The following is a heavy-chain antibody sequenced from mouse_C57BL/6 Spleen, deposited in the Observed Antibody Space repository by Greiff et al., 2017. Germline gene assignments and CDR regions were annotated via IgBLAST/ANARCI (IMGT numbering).Heavy chain of an antibody. V-gene: IGHV8-12*01. CDR2: IYWDDDK. CDR3: ARRDYYGSSHWYFDV. J-gene: IGHJ1*03. Sequence: QVTLKVSGPGILQSSQTLSLTCSFSGFSLSTSGMGVSWIRQPSGKGLEWLAPIYWDDDKRYNPSLKSRLTISKDTSRNQVFLKITSVDTADTATYYCARRDYYGSSHWYFDVWGTGTTVTVSS. CDR1: GFSLSTSGMG. D-gene: IGHD1-1*01.